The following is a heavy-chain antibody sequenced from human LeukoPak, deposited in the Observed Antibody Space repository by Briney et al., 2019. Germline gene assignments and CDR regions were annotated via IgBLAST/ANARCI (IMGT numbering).Heavy chain of an antibody. CDR1: GFSFNESY. D-gene: IGHD5-12*01. V-gene: IGHV3-33*07. CDR3: ARMTERGVDWYYYYYMDV. J-gene: IGHJ6*03. Sequence: GGSLRLSCAASGFSFNESYMTWIRQAPGKGLEWVAVIWYDGSNKYYADSVKGRFTISRDNSKNTLYLQMNSLRAEDTAVYYCARMTERGVDWYYYYYMDVWGKGTTVTVSS. CDR2: IWYDGSNK.